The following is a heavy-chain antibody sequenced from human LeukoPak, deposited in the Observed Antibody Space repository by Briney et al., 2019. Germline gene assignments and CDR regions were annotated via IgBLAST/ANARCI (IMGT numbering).Heavy chain of an antibody. CDR1: GGSFSGYY. CDR3: ARHLTMVRGVIGWFDP. V-gene: IGHV4-34*01. Sequence: SETLSLTCAVYGGSFSGYYWSWIRRPPGKGLEWIGEINHSGSTNYNPSLKSRVTISVDTSKNQFSLKLSSVTAADTAVYYCARHLTMVRGVIGWFDPWGQGTLVTVSS. J-gene: IGHJ5*02. CDR2: INHSGST. D-gene: IGHD3-10*01.